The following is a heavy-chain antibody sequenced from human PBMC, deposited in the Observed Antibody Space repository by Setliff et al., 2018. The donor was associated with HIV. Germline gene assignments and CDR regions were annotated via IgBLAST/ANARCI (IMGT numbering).Heavy chain of an antibody. Sequence: PGGSLRLSCEASGFTFKSYSINWVRQAPGQGLEWVSSISSSSSYIYYADSVKGRFTISRDNAKNSLYLQMNSLRAEDTAVYYCARRGNYLGDAFDIWGQGTMVTVSS. J-gene: IGHJ3*02. CDR2: ISSSSSYI. D-gene: IGHD1-26*01. CDR1: GFTFKSYS. V-gene: IGHV3-21*06. CDR3: ARRGNYLGDAFDI.